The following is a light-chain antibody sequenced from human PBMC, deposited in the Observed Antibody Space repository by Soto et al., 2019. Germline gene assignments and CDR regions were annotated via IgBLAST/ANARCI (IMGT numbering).Light chain of an antibody. V-gene: IGKV1-5*01. CDR2: DAS. CDR3: QQYKSYST. Sequence: DIQMTQSPSLSASVGDRVTITCRASQSISNWLAWYQQKPGKAPEILIYDASSLENGVPSRFSGSGSGTEFTLTISSLQPDDFATYYCQQYKSYSTFGRGTKVDIK. CDR1: QSISNW. J-gene: IGKJ1*01.